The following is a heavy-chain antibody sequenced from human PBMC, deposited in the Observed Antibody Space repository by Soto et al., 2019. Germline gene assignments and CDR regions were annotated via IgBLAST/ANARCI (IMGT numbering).Heavy chain of an antibody. CDR2: IYYSGST. CDR1: GGSVSSGSYY. Sequence: SETLSLTCTVSGGSVSSGSYYWSWIRQPPGKGLEWIGYIYYSGSTNYNPSLKSRVTISVDTSKNQFSLKLSSVTAADTAVYYCAREHYYYYGMDVWGQGTTVTVSS. V-gene: IGHV4-61*01. J-gene: IGHJ6*02. CDR3: AREHYYYYGMDV.